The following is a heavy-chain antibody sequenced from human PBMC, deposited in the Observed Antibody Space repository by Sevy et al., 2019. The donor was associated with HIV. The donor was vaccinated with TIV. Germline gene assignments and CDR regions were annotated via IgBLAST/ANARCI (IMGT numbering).Heavy chain of an antibody. D-gene: IGHD2-2*01. Sequence: SETLSLTCTVSGGSISSYYWSWIRQPAGKGLEWIGRIYTSGSTNYNPSLKSRVTMSVDTSKNQFSLKLSSVTAADTAVYYCAREGGAYIVVVPAAMTPGFNAFDIWGQGTMVTVSS. CDR2: IYTSGST. CDR3: AREGGAYIVVVPAAMTPGFNAFDI. CDR1: GGSISSYY. J-gene: IGHJ3*02. V-gene: IGHV4-4*07.